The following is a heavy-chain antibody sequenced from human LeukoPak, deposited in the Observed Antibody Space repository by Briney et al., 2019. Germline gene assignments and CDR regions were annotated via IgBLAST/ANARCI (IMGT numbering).Heavy chain of an antibody. V-gene: IGHV1-2*02. CDR3: ARDLDIVVVAAALRHYGLDV. CDR2: INPNSGGT. J-gene: IGHJ6*02. Sequence: GASVKVSCKASGYTFTGYYMHWVRQAPGQGLEWMGWINPNSGGTNYAQKVQGRVTMTTDTSTSTVYMELRSLRSDDTAVYDCARDLDIVVVAAALRHYGLDVWGQGTTVTVSS. D-gene: IGHD2-15*01. CDR1: GYTFTGYY.